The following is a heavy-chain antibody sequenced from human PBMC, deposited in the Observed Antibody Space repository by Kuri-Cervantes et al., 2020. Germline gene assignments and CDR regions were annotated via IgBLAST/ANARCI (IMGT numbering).Heavy chain of an antibody. CDR2: IRXXGGXI. V-gene: IGHV3-30*02. CDR1: GFTFSNYG. J-gene: IGHJ1*01. D-gene: IGHD3-16*01. CDR3: XKDSCYDYVXGRYFQH. Sequence: GGSLRLXCAXSGFTFSNYGMHWVRQAPGKRXEWXAXIRXXGGXIHYADPVXXRFTIXRDNAXXSLYLQMNSLRAEDTALYYCXKDSCYDYVXGRYFQHWGQGTLVTVSS.